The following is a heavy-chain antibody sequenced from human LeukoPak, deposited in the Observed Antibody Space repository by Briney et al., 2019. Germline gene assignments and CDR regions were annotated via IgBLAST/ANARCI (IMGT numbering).Heavy chain of an antibody. CDR3: VRDSSDWLRGTFDY. V-gene: IGHV3-9*01. CDR2: ISWNSEYR. Sequence: GRSLRLSCAASGFSFDKYAMHWVRHAPGKGLEWVSGISWNSEYRGYADSVKGRFTISRDNAKNSLYLQMNSLRVEDTALYYCVRDSSDWLRGTFDYWGQGTLVTVSS. J-gene: IGHJ4*02. CDR1: GFSFDKYA. D-gene: IGHD3-9*01.